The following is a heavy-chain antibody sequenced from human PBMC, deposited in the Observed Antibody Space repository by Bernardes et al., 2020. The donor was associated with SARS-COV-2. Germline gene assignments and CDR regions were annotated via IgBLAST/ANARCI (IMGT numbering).Heavy chain of an antibody. Sequence: ASVKVSCKASGYTFTSYCISWVRQAPGQGLEWMGWISAYNGNTNYAQKLQGRVTMTTDTSTSTAYMELRRLSSDDTAVYYCAAGIAVADDAFDIWGQGTMVTVSS. D-gene: IGHD6-19*01. CDR1: GYTFTSYC. V-gene: IGHV1-18*01. CDR2: ISAYNGNT. J-gene: IGHJ3*02. CDR3: AAGIAVADDAFDI.